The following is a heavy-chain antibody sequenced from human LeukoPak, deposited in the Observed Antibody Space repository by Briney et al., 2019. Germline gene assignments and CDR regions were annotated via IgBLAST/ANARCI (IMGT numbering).Heavy chain of an antibody. CDR2: ISAYNGNT. D-gene: IGHD6-19*01. CDR1: GYTFTSYG. CDR3: ARGSQAKQWALHYYYGMDV. J-gene: IGHJ6*02. V-gene: IGHV1-18*01. Sequence: VASVTVSCKASGYTFTSYGISWVRQAPGQGLEWMGWISAYNGNTNYAQKLQGRVTMTTDTSTSTAYMELRSLRSDDTAVYYCARGSQAKQWALHYYYGMDVWGQGTTVTVSS.